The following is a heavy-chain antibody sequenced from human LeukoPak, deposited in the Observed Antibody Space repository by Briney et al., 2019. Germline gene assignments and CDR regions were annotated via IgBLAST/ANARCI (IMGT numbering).Heavy chain of an antibody. CDR2: INHSGST. V-gene: IGHV4-34*01. CDR3: ARIEGYDYYYMDV. CDR1: GGSFSGYY. J-gene: IGHJ6*03. Sequence: PSETLSLTCAVYGGSFSGYYWSWIRQPPGKGLEWIGEINHSGSTNYNPSLKSRFTISIDTSKDQFSLKLRSVTAAETAVYYCARIEGYDYYYMDVWGKGTPVTISS.